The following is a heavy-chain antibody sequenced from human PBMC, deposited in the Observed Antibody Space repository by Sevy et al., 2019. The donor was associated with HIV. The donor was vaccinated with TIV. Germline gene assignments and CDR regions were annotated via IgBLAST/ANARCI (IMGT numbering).Heavy chain of an antibody. V-gene: IGHV3-23*01. CDR3: AKGRQWELPLDY. CDR1: GFTFSNYA. Sequence: GGSLRLSCAASGFTFSNYAMSWVRQAPGKGLEWVSAISGSSAKTYYADSVKGQFTISRDNSKHTLYLQMNSLRAEDTAIYYCAKGRQWELPLDYWGQGTLVTVSS. CDR2: ISGSSAKT. J-gene: IGHJ4*02. D-gene: IGHD1-26*01.